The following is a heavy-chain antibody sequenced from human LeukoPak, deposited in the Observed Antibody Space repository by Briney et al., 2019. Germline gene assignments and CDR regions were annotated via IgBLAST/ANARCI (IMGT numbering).Heavy chain of an antibody. Sequence: SETLSLTCTVSGYSISSGYYWGWIRQPPGKWLEWIGSIYHSGSTYYNPSLKSRVTISVDTSKNQFSLKLSSVTAADTAVYYCARGSYYDSSGPFDYWGQGTLVTVSS. CDR3: ARGSYYDSSGPFDY. V-gene: IGHV4-38-2*02. D-gene: IGHD3-22*01. CDR1: GYSISSGYY. CDR2: IYHSGST. J-gene: IGHJ4*02.